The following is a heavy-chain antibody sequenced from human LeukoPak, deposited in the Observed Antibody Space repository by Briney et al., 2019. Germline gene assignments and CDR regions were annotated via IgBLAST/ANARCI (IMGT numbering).Heavy chain of an antibody. D-gene: IGHD1-26*01. J-gene: IGHJ5*02. Sequence: SVKVSCKASGGTFSSYAISWVRQAPGQGLEWMGRIIPILGIANYAQKFQGRVTITADKSTSTAYMELSSLRSEDTAVYYCARVYSRSYANCFDPWGQGTLVTVSS. CDR1: GGTFSSYA. V-gene: IGHV1-69*04. CDR2: IIPILGIA. CDR3: ARVYSRSYANCFDP.